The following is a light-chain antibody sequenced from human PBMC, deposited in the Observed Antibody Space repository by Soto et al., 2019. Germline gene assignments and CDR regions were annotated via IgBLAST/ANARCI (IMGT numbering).Light chain of an antibody. V-gene: IGLV2-14*01. CDR2: EVT. J-gene: IGLJ1*01. Sequence: ALTQPASVSGSPGQSITISCTGSSSDVGGYNYVSWYQHHPGKAPKLIIFEVTNRPSGVSNRFSGSKSGNTASLTISGLQAEDEADYYCSSLTSSSTRGVFGTGTKLTVL. CDR3: SSLTSSSTRGV. CDR1: SSDVGGYNY.